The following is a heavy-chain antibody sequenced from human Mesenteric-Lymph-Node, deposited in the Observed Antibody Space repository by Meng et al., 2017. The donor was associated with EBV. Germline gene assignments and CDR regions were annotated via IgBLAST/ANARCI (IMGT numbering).Heavy chain of an antibody. CDR2: IYHSGIT. CDR3: ASAQCSGGGCPGGS. Sequence: AEPQESGPGLVTPSGILFLTCAVSGASISSSNWWSWVRQPPGKGLEWIGEIYHSGITNYNLSLSSRVTMSVDKSKTQFSLNLISLTAADTAVYYCASAQCSGGGCPGGSWGQGTLVTVSS. J-gene: IGHJ5*02. D-gene: IGHD2-15*01. V-gene: IGHV4-4*02. CDR1: GASISSSNW.